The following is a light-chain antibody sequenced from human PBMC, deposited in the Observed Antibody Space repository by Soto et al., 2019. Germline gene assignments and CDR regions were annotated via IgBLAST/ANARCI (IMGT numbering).Light chain of an antibody. J-gene: IGLJ1*01. V-gene: IGLV2-8*01. CDR2: EVT. CDR1: RSDVGGYNW. Sequence: QSALTQPPSASGSRGQSVTISCTGTRSDVGGYNWVSWYQQHPGKAPKLMIYEVTERPSGVPDRFSGSKSGNTASLTISGLQAEDEADYYCYSFAGRNNRVFGTGTKLTVL. CDR3: YSFAGRNNRV.